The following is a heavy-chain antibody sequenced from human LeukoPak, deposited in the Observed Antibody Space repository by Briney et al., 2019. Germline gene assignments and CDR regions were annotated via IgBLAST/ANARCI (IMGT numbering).Heavy chain of an antibody. Sequence: PGGSLRLSCAVSGFTFSGFWMSWSRQAPGKGLEWVASINSDGSEGYYADVVKGRFTISRDNAKNSLYLQMSSLRVEDTAVYYCARDAGNSGYGMDVWGQGTTVTVSS. D-gene: IGHD5-12*01. CDR1: GFTFSGFW. J-gene: IGHJ6*02. CDR2: INSDGSEG. CDR3: ARDAGNSGYGMDV. V-gene: IGHV3-7*03.